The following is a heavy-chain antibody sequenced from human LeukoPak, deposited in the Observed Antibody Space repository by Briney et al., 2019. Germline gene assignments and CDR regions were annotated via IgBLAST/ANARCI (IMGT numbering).Heavy chain of an antibody. CDR3: AKDSSASFYGGGGACYSNY. J-gene: IGHJ4*02. Sequence: GGSLRLSCAASGITFSNSAMTCVRQAPGKGLEWVSGLSGSGGSTYYADSAKGRFTISRDNSKSTLYLQMNSLSTEDTAVYYCAKDSSASFYGGGGACYSNYWGPGTLVTVSS. CDR1: GITFSNSA. CDR2: LSGSGGST. V-gene: IGHV3-23*01. D-gene: IGHD2-15*01.